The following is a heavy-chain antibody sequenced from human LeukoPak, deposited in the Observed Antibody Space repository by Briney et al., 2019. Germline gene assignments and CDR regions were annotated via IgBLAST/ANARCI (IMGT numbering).Heavy chain of an antibody. D-gene: IGHD4-11*01. CDR2: IDHSGST. CDR1: GGSISGYY. J-gene: IGHJ6*03. Sequence: SETLSLTSAVYGGSISGYYWSWIHQIPTKGLAWIGEIDHSGSTNYNPSLKSRVTISVDTSKNQFSLKLSSVTAADTAVYYCARRMTTATAGYYYYMDVWGKGTTVTVSS. V-gene: IGHV4-34*01. CDR3: ARRMTTATAGYYYYMDV.